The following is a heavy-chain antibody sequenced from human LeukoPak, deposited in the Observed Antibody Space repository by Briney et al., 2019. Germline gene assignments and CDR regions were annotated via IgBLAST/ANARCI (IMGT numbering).Heavy chain of an antibody. CDR1: GGSISSGGYY. D-gene: IGHD2-2*01. Sequence: PSETLPLTCTVSGGSISSGGYYWGWIRQHPGKGLEWIGYIYYSGSTYYNPSLKSRVTISVDTSKNQFSLKLSSVTAADTAVYYCARHERYCSSTSCYPNQRRPFDYWGQGTLVTVSS. V-gene: IGHV4-31*03. CDR3: ARHERYCSSTSCYPNQRRPFDY. CDR2: IYYSGST. J-gene: IGHJ4*02.